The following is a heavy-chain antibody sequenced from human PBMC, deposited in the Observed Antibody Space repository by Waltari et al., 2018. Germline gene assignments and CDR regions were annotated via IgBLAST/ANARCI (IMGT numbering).Heavy chain of an antibody. D-gene: IGHD6-6*01. CDR1: SVSISSGAYF. Sequence: QLHLQESGPELVKPSETLYLTCTVSSVSISSGAYFWGWIRQPAGKGPGWMGNICDSGNTYYHPSLESRVAISLDTSRNQFFLSLTSVTAADAAVYYCARAECSTSSCFFVSGFDPWGQGIHVTVSS. J-gene: IGHJ5*02. V-gene: IGHV4-39*01. CDR3: ARAECSTSSCFFVSGFDP. CDR2: ICDSGNT.